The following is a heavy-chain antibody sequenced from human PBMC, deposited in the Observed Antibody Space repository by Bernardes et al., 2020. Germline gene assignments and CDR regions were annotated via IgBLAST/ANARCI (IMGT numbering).Heavy chain of an antibody. J-gene: IGHJ4*02. D-gene: IGHD1-1*01. CDR1: GFTFSTYW. Sequence: GGSLRLSRAASGFTFSTYWMSWVRQAPGKGLEWVANIKQDGSEKYYVDSVKGRFTISRDNAKNSLYLQINSLRAEDTAVYYCARGASCFDYWGQGTLVTVSS. CDR2: IKQDGSEK. V-gene: IGHV3-7*03. CDR3: ARGASCFDY.